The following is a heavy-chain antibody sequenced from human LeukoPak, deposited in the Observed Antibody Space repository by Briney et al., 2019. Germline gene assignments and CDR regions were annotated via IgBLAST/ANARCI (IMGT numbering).Heavy chain of an antibody. V-gene: IGHV4-30-4*08. CDR3: ARGYFDPAPDF. CDR1: GGSISSRHYF. J-gene: IGHJ4*02. Sequence: SETLSLTCIVSGGSISSRHYFWTWIRQLPGKGLEWIGNINYSGTTHYNPSLRDRVTISSDTSNDQFSLNLASVTAADTAVYFCARGYFDPAPDFWGQGILDTVS. D-gene: IGHD3-9*01. CDR2: INYSGTT.